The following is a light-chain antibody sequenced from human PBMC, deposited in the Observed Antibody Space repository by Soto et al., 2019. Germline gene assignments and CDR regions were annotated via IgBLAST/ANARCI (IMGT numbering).Light chain of an antibody. Sequence: QSVLXRPSCVSGSPGQTITIPCAGTSSVVGGYNSVSWYQQHPGKAPKLMIYNVSNRPSGVSNRFSGSKSGNTASLTISVLQAEDEADYYCSSYTSSSTYVFGTGTKVTVL. V-gene: IGLV2-14*01. CDR1: SSVVGGYNS. J-gene: IGLJ1*01. CDR2: NVS. CDR3: SSYTSSSTYV.